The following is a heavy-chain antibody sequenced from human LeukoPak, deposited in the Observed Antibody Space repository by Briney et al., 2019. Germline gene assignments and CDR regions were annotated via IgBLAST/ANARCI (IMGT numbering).Heavy chain of an antibody. CDR3: ARAYTGFEAFDY. CDR1: GYTFTGYF. CDR2: INPNSGDT. Sequence: ASVKVSCKASGYTFTGYFIHWVRQAPGQGLEWMGWINPNSGDTNYAQKFQGRVTMTRDTSVNTAYMDLNSLRSDDTAVYHCARAYTGFEAFDYWGQGVPVTVSS. J-gene: IGHJ4*02. V-gene: IGHV1-2*02. D-gene: IGHD5-12*01.